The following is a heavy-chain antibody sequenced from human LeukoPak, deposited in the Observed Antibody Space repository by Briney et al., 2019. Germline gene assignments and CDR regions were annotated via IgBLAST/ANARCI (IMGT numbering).Heavy chain of an antibody. J-gene: IGHJ5*02. V-gene: IGHV3-21*01. D-gene: IGHD1-26*01. CDR3: ARVNLVGATVWFDP. CDR2: ISSSSSYI. Sequence: GGSLRLSCAASGFTFSSYSMNWVRQAPGKGLEWVSSISSSSSYIYYADSVKGRFTISRDNAKNSLYLQMNSLRAEDTAVYYCARVNLVGATVWFDPWGQGTLVTVSS. CDR1: GFTFSSYS.